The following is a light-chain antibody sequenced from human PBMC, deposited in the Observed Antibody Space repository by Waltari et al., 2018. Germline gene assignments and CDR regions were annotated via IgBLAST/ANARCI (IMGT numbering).Light chain of an antibody. V-gene: IGLV2-14*03. CDR1: SNDIGYYNY. J-gene: IGLJ2*01. Sequence: QSALTQPASVSGSPGQSITISCTGTSNDIGYYNYVSWYQQHPGKAPELMIFDVTRWHSGFSHRFSGSKSGNTASLTISGLQADDAADYYCASYTSINTIVFGGGTKVTVL. CDR2: DVT. CDR3: ASYTSINTIV.